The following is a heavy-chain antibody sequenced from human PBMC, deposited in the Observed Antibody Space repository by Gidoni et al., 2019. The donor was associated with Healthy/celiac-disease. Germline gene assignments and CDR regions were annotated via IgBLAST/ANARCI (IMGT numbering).Heavy chain of an antibody. CDR2: IWYDGSNK. V-gene: IGHV3-33*01. CDR3: ARDVYSSGWMVVGTGMDV. Sequence: QVQLVESGGGVVQPGRSLRLSCAASGFSFSSYGLHWVRQAPGKGLEWVAVIWYDGSNKYYADSVKGRFTISRDNSKNTLYLQMNSLRAEDTAVYYCARDVYSSGWMVVGTGMDVWGQGTTVTVSS. D-gene: IGHD6-19*01. CDR1: GFSFSSYG. J-gene: IGHJ6*02.